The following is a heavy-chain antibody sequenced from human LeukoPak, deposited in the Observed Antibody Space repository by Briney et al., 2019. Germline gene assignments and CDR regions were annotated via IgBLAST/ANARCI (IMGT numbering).Heavy chain of an antibody. Sequence: SETLSLTCTVSGGSISRYYWSWIRQPAGKGLEWIGRIYTSGSTNYNPSLKSRVTMSVDTSKNQFSLKLSSVTAADTAVYYCARDVIYCDSSGYCYYFDYWGQGTLVTVSS. CDR3: ARDVIYCDSSGYCYYFDY. CDR2: IYTSGST. D-gene: IGHD3-22*01. J-gene: IGHJ4*02. V-gene: IGHV4-4*07. CDR1: GGSISRYY.